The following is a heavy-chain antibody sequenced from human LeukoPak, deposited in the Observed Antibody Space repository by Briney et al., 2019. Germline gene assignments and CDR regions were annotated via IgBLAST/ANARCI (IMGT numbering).Heavy chain of an antibody. V-gene: IGHV4-39*02. CDR1: GGSISSSSYY. CDR3: VRELEWELIRGEEFDY. D-gene: IGHD1-26*01. J-gene: IGHJ4*02. CDR2: IYYSGST. Sequence: PSETPSLTCTVSGGSISSSSYYWGWIRQPPGKGLEWIGSIYYSGSTYYNPSLKSRVTISVDTSKNQFSLKLSSVTAADTAVYYCVRELEWELIRGEEFDYWGQGTLVTVSS.